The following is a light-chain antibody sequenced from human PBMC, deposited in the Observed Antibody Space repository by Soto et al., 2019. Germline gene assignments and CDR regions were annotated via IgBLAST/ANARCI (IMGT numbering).Light chain of an antibody. Sequence: EIVLTQSPGTLSLSPGERATLSCRASQRVSSSYLAWYHQKPGQAPRLLIYGASSRATGIPERFSGSGSGTDFPLTISRLEPEDFAVYYCQQNGSSQSFGQGTKVEIK. CDR3: QQNGSSQS. V-gene: IGKV3-20*01. CDR1: QRVSSSY. CDR2: GAS. J-gene: IGKJ1*01.